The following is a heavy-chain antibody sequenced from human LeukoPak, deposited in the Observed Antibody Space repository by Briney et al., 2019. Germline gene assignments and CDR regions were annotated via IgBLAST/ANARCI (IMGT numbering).Heavy chain of an antibody. J-gene: IGHJ4*02. CDR1: GFSLRTSGGG. Sequence: SGPTLLQPTRALTLTFTFSGFSLRTSGGGGGWVRQPPGKALEWLALIYWDDDKRYNPSLKSSLPNAKDTPKNQVVLPITIMDPVDPAAYYCAHHRGSSGSQFGYWGQGTLVTVRS. D-gene: IGHD3-22*01. V-gene: IGHV2-5*02. CDR3: AHHRGSSGSQFGY. CDR2: IYWDDDK.